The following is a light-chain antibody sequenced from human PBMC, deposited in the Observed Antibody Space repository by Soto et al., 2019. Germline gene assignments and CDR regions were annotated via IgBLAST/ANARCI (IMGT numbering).Light chain of an antibody. Sequence: QSVLTQPPSASGTPGQGGTISGSGSSSNIGNNFAYWYQQLPGTAPKPLIYRNNQRPSGVPHRFSGSKSGTSASLAISGLRSEDEVDYYYAAWDDSLSGVVFGGGTKLAVL. J-gene: IGLJ2*01. V-gene: IGLV1-47*01. CDR2: RNN. CDR1: SSNIGNNF. CDR3: AAWDDSLSGVV.